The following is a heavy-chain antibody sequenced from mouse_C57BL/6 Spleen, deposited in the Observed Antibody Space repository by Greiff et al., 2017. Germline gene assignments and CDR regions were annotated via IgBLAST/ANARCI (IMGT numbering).Heavy chain of an antibody. V-gene: IGHV1-64*01. CDR2: IHPNSGST. J-gene: IGHJ4*01. CDR1: GYTFTSYW. Sequence: QVQLQQPGAELVKPGASVKLSCKASGYTFTSYWMHWVKQRPGQGLEWIGMIHPNSGSTNYNEKFKSKATLTVDKSSSTAYMQLSSLTSEDSAVYYCASYDGYFTLYAMDYWGKGTSVTVSS. D-gene: IGHD2-3*01. CDR3: ASYDGYFTLYAMDY.